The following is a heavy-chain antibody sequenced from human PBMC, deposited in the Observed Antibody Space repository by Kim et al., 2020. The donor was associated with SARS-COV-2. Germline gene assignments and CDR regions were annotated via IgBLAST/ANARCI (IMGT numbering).Heavy chain of an antibody. J-gene: IGHJ4*02. Sequence: AQKFQGRVTLTRDTSISTAYMELSSLRSEDTAVYYCARGRDSSSWYAWYYWGQGTLVTVSS. D-gene: IGHD6-13*01. CDR3: ARGRDSSSWYAWYY. V-gene: IGHV1-8*01.